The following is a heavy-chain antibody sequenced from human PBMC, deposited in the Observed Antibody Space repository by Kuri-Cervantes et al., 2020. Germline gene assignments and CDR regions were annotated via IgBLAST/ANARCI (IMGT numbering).Heavy chain of an antibody. J-gene: IGHJ4*02. CDR3: AKDSLGWGGAVDY. CDR1: GFTFSTYW. CDR2: IKGDGSEK. V-gene: IGHV3-7*03. D-gene: IGHD3-16*01. Sequence: GGSLRLSCAASGFTFSTYWMSWVRQAPGKGLEWVANIKGDGSEKYYVDSVKGRFTISRDNAKNSLYLQMNSLRAEDTALYYCAKDSLGWGGAVDYWGQGTLVTVTS.